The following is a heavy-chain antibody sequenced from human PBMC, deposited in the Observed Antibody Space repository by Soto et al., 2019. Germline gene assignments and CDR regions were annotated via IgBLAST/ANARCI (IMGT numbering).Heavy chain of an antibody. D-gene: IGHD6-19*01. CDR2: INSDGTTI. CDR3: ARAGWYRFDY. Sequence: GGSLRLACAASGFTFSNYWVHWVRQAPGKGLMWVSRINSDGTTINYADSVEGRFTISRDNAKNTLFLQMNSLRVEDTAVYYCARAGWYRFDYWGQGTLVTVSS. J-gene: IGHJ4*02. V-gene: IGHV3-74*01. CDR1: GFTFSNYW.